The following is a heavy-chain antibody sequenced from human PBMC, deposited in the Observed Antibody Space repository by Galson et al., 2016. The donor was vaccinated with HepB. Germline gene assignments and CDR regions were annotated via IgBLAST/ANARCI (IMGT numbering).Heavy chain of an antibody. CDR3: AKDMSRRDGYSFVFDK. CDR1: GFTFEHYT. CDR2: ITWEAGTA. Sequence: SLRLSCAASGFTFEHYTMHWARQGPKTGLQWVSLITWEAGTAFYADSVKGRFTVSRDNNRKSLFLQMNRLSTEDTGMYYCAKDMSRRDGYSFVFDKWGQGTLVTVSS. J-gene: IGHJ4*02. V-gene: IGHV3-43*01. D-gene: IGHD5-24*01.